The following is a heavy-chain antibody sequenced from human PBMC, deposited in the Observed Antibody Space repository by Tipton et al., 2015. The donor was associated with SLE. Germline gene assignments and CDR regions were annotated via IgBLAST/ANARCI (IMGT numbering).Heavy chain of an antibody. CDR2: IYYDGSNK. Sequence: SLRLSCVSSGFTFSPRGMTWVRQAPGKGLEWVANIYYDGSNKLYADSVRGRFTISRDNSKNRLYLQMTSLRAEDTGVYYCVRDATNGYEDYFENWGQGTLVTVSS. V-gene: IGHV3-33*08. CDR3: VRDATNGYEDYFEN. CDR1: GFTFSPRG. J-gene: IGHJ4*02. D-gene: IGHD5-12*01.